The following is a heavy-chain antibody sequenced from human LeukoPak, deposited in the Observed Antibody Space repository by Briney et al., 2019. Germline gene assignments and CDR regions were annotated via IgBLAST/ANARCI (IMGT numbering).Heavy chain of an antibody. V-gene: IGHV1-18*01. CDR2: ISAYNGNT. Sequence: GASVKVSFKASGYTFTSYGISWVRQAPGQGLEWMGWISAYNGNTNYAQKLQGRVTMTTDTSTSTAYMELRRLRSYDTAVYYCARDRAGDYYYYGMDVWGQGTTVTVSS. J-gene: IGHJ6*02. CDR3: ARDRAGDYYYYGMDV. CDR1: GYTFTSYG. D-gene: IGHD6-19*01.